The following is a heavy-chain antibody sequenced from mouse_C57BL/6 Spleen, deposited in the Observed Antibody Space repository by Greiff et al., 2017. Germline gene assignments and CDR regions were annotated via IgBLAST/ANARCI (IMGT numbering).Heavy chain of an antibody. J-gene: IGHJ4*01. D-gene: IGHD1-1*01. V-gene: IGHV1-52*01. Sequence: QVQLQQPGAELVRPGSSVKLSCKASGYTFISYWMHWVKQRPIQGLEWIGNIDPSDSETHYNQKFKDKATLTVDKSSSTAYMQLSSLTSEDSAVYYCARVYGSSYNYAMDYWGQGTSVTVSS. CDR1: GYTFISYW. CDR2: IDPSDSET. CDR3: ARVYGSSYNYAMDY.